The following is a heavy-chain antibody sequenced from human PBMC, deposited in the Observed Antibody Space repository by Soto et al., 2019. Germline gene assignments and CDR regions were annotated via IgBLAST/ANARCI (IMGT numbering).Heavy chain of an antibody. CDR2: MNPNSGDT. CDR1: GYTFRDHD. J-gene: IGHJ4*02. V-gene: IGHV1-8*01. D-gene: IGHD1-1*01. CDR3: ARVGGNWNDDYFDY. Sequence: QVQLVQSGAEVKKPGASVKVSCNASGYTFRDHDINWVRQASGQGPEWLGWMNPNSGDTGYAQNFQGRVTMTRDTSKRTAYMELSSLRSEDTALYYCARVGGNWNDDYFDYWDQGTLVTVSS.